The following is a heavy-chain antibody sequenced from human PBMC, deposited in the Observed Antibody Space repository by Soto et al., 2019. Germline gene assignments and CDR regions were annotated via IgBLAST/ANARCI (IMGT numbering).Heavy chain of an antibody. Sequence: EVQVVESGGGLVNPGGSLRLSCSFTFSMYSMNWVRQAPGKGLEWVASISSGGIYIKYADSVKGRFTITRDNAKNSVSLQMTSLKVEDTALHYCTRDQGGSYDSWFDPWGQGTQVIVSS. CDR1: FTFSMYS. V-gene: IGHV3-21*06. CDR3: TRDQGGSYDSWFDP. J-gene: IGHJ5*02. CDR2: ISSGGIYI. D-gene: IGHD1-26*01.